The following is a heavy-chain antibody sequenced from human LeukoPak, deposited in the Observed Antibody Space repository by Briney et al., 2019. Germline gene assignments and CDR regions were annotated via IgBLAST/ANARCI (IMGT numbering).Heavy chain of an antibody. D-gene: IGHD3-16*02. J-gene: IGHJ3*02. CDR2: ISYDGSNK. CDR3: ARDPLWGSYPNDAFDI. CDR1: GFTFSSYA. Sequence: GRSLRLSCAASGFTFSSYAMHWVRQAPGKRLEWVAVISYDGSNKYYADSVKGRFTIPRDNSKNTLHLQMNSLRAEDTAVYYCARDPLWGSYPNDAFDIWGQGTMVTVSS. V-gene: IGHV3-30-3*01.